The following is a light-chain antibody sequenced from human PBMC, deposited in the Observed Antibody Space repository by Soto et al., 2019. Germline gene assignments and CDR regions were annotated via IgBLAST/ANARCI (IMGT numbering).Light chain of an antibody. CDR3: QQYNNLPRT. J-gene: IGKJ1*01. V-gene: IGKV3-20*01. CDR2: GAS. Sequence: EIVLTQSPGTLSLSPGEKATLSCRASQSVSSYLAWYQQKPGQAPRLLIYGASTRITGIPDRFIGVGSGTDFTLTISRLDPEDFAVYYCQQYNNLPRTFGQGTKVEIK. CDR1: QSVSSY.